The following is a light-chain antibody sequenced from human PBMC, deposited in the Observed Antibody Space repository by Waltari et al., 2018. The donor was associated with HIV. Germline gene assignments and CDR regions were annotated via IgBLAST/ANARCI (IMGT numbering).Light chain of an antibody. CDR3: CSYACNYSYV. CDR1: SSDVGDSTY. V-gene: IGLV2-11*01. Sequence: QSALTQPRSVSGSPGQSVTISCTGTSSDVGDSTYVSWYRQNPGKVPKLMIYDVSKRPSGVPERFSGSRSGNTASLTISGLQAEDEADYFCCSYACNYSYVFGSGSRVTVV. CDR2: DVS. J-gene: IGLJ1*01.